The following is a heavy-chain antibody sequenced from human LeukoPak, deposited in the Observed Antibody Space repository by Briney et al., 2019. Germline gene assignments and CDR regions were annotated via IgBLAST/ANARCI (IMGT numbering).Heavy chain of an antibody. CDR3: ARGSQRITVFGVVTDY. CDR1: GGSISSYY. Sequence: SETLSLTCTVSGGSISSYYWSWIRQPPGKGLEWIGYVYYTGSTNYNPSLKSRVTISVDTSKNHFSLELSSVTAADPAVYYCARGSQRITVFGVVTDYWGQGTLVTVSS. V-gene: IGHV4-59*01. D-gene: IGHD3-3*01. CDR2: VYYTGST. J-gene: IGHJ4*02.